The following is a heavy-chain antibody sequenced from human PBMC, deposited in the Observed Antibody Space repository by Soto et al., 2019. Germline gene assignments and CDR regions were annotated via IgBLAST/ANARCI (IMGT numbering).Heavy chain of an antibody. CDR1: GGSISSGGYS. J-gene: IGHJ5*02. CDR3: ARDRDRNWFDP. V-gene: IGHV4-30-2*01. Sequence: SETLSLTCAVSGGSISSGGYSWSWIRQPPGKGLEWIGYIYNSGSTYYNTSLKSRVTISVDRSKNQFSLKLSSVTAADTAVYYCARDRDRNWFDPWGQGTLVTVSS. D-gene: IGHD3-10*01. CDR2: IYNSGST.